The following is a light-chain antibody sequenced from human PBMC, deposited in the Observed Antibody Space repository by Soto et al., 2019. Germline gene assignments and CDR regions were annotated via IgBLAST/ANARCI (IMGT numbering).Light chain of an antibody. CDR3: SLCSSSTTYV. CDR2: EVS. Sequence: QSALTQPPSVSRSPGQSVTISCTGTSSDIGGYNRVSWYQQPPGTAPRLLIYEVSYRPSGVPDRFSGSKSGNTASLTISGLQAEDEADYYCSLCSSSTTYVFGTGTKVTVL. V-gene: IGLV2-18*01. J-gene: IGLJ1*01. CDR1: SSDIGGYNR.